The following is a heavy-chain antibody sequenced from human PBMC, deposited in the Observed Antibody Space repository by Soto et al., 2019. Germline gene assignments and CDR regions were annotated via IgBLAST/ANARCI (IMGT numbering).Heavy chain of an antibody. CDR3: AREGGESSDGLYYFDS. CDR2: IYYSGNT. J-gene: IGHJ4*02. V-gene: IGHV4-39*07. D-gene: IGHD3-16*01. CDR1: RGSISSGTNY. Sequence: LETLSLTCTVSRGSISSGTNYWAWIRQPPGKGLEWIANIYYSGNTDYNPSLKSRLAISIDTSKNQFSLKLSSVTAADTAVYFCAREGGESSDGLYYFDSWGQGSLVTVS.